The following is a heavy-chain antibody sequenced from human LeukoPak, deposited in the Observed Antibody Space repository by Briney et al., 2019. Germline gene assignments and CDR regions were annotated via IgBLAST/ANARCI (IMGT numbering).Heavy chain of an antibody. Sequence: GGSLRLSCAASGFTFSSYSMNWVRQAPGKGLEWVSSISSSSSYIYYADSAKGRFTISRDNAKNSLYLQMNSLRAEDTAVYYCARDLWFGELLALNYGMDVWGQGTTVTVSS. J-gene: IGHJ6*02. D-gene: IGHD3-10*01. V-gene: IGHV3-21*01. CDR2: ISSSSSYI. CDR1: GFTFSSYS. CDR3: ARDLWFGELLALNYGMDV.